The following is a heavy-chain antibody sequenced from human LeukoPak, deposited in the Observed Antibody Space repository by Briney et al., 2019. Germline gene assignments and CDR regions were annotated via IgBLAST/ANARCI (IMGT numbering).Heavy chain of an antibody. CDR2: INPNSGGT. J-gene: IGHJ4*02. CDR3: ARSDPYGDYSGYFDY. V-gene: IGHV1-2*02. Sequence: ASVTVSCKASGYTFTGYYMHWARQAPGQGLEWMGWINPNSGGTNYAQKFQGRVTMTRDTSISTAYMELSRLRSDDTAVYYCARSDPYGDYSGYFDYWGQGTLVTVSS. D-gene: IGHD4-17*01. CDR1: GYTFTGYY.